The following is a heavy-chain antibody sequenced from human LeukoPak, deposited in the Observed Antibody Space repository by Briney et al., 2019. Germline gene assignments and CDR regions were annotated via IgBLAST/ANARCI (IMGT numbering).Heavy chain of an antibody. CDR1: GFTFSSYA. V-gene: IGHV3-30-3*01. D-gene: IGHD5-12*01. J-gene: IGHJ4*02. CDR3: ARVDSGYDFFSY. CDR2: ISYDGSNK. Sequence: GRSLRLSCAASGFTFSSYAMHWVRQAPGKGLEWVAVISYDGSNKYYADSVKGRFTISRDNSKNTLYLQMNSLRAEDTAVYYCARVDSGYDFFSYWGQGTLVTVSS.